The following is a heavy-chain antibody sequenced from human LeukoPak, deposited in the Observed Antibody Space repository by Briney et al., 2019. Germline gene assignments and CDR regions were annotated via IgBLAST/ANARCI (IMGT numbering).Heavy chain of an antibody. Sequence: PGGSLRLSCAASGFTFSSYAMSWVRQAPGKGLEWVSAISGSGGSTYYADSVKGRFTISRDNAKNSLYLQMNSLRAEDTAVYYCARDDGPGGCGGDCPRANYYYYMDVWGKGTTVTVSS. V-gene: IGHV3-23*01. D-gene: IGHD2-21*01. CDR3: ARDDGPGGCGGDCPRANYYYYMDV. CDR1: GFTFSSYA. CDR2: ISGSGGST. J-gene: IGHJ6*03.